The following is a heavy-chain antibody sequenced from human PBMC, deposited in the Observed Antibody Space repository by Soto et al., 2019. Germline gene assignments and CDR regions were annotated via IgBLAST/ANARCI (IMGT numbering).Heavy chain of an antibody. J-gene: IGHJ6*02. CDR3: ARAVVYYYDSSGYEDYYGMDV. Sequence: PSQTLSLTCAISGDSVSSNSAAWNWIRQSPSRSLEWLGRTYYRSKWYNDYAVSVKSRITINPDTSKNQFSLQLNSVTPEDTAVYYCARAVVYYYDSSGYEDYYGMDVWGQGTTVTVSS. V-gene: IGHV6-1*01. CDR1: GDSVSSNSAA. D-gene: IGHD3-22*01. CDR2: TYYRSKWYN.